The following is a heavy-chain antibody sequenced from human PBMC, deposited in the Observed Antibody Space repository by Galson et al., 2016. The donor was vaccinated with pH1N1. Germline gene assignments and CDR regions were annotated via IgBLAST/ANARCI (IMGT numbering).Heavy chain of an antibody. CDR2: ISTYNGNT. CDR3: ARVWVPAGPHDPDNWFDL. D-gene: IGHD2-2*01. CDR1: GYTFTNYG. V-gene: IGHV1-18*01. J-gene: IGHJ5*02. Sequence: SVKVSCKASGYTFTNYGISWVRQAPGQGLEWMGWISTYNGNTNYVQRLQGRVTMPTDTSTGTAYLELRSLRSDDTAVYSCARVWVPAGPHDPDNWFDLWGQGTLVTVSS.